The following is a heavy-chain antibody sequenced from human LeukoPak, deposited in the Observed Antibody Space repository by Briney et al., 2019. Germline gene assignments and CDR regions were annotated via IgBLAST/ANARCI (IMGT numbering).Heavy chain of an antibody. CDR2: INHSGST. D-gene: IGHD3-10*01. V-gene: IGHV4-34*01. J-gene: IGHJ5*02. Sequence: SETLSLTCAVYGGSFSGYYWSWIRQPPGKGLEWIGEINHSGSTNYNPSLKSRVTISVDTSKNQFSLKLSPVTAADTAVYYCARGQGRGWFDPWGQGTLVTVSS. CDR1: GGSFSGYY. CDR3: ARGQGRGWFDP.